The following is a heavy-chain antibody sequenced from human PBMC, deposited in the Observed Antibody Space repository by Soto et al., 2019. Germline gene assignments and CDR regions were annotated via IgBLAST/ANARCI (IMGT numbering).Heavy chain of an antibody. CDR2: IWYDGSNK. J-gene: IGHJ4*02. D-gene: IGHD4-17*01. V-gene: IGHV3-33*01. CDR3: ARDKSRNLDEYGEDEYYFDY. CDR1: GFTFSSYG. Sequence: GGSLRLSCAASGFTFSSYGMHWVRQAPGKGLEWVAVIWYDGSNKYYADSVKGRFTISRDNSKNTLYLQMNSLRAEDTAVYYCARDKSRNLDEYGEDEYYFDYWGQGTLVTVSS.